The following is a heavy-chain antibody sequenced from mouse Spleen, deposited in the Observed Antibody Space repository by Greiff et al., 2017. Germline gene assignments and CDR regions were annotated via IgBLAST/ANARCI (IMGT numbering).Heavy chain of an antibody. J-gene: IGHJ2*01. V-gene: IGHV5-9*04. CDR1: GFTFSSYA. CDR2: ISSGGGNT. D-gene: IGHD2-10*02. Sequence: EVKVEESGGGLVKLGGSLKLSCAASGFTFSSYAMSWVRQTPEKRLEWVATISSGGGNTYYPDSVKGRFTISRDNAKNTLYLQMSSLKSEDTAMYYCARHQYGNYAYFDYWGQGTTLTVSS. CDR3: ARHQYGNYAYFDY.